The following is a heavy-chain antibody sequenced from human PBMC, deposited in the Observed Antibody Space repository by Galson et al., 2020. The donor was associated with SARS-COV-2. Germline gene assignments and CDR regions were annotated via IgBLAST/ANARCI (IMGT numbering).Heavy chain of an antibody. Sequence: GSLRLSCAASGFTFSSYAMHWVRQAPGKGLEWVAVISYDGSNKYYADSVKGRFTISRDNSKNTLYLQMNSLRAEDTAVYYCASSLLWFGEPPGYWGQGTLVTVSS. CDR3: ASSLLWFGEPPGY. CDR2: ISYDGSNK. V-gene: IGHV3-30*04. D-gene: IGHD3-10*01. J-gene: IGHJ4*02. CDR1: GFTFSSYA.